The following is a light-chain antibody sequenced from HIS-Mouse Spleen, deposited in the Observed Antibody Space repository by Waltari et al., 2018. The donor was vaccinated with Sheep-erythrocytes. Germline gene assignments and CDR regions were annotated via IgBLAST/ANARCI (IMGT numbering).Light chain of an antibody. CDR2: GAS. Sequence: EIVLPQSPGTLSLSPGERATLSCRASQGVSSSYLDWYQQKPGQAPRLLIYGASSRATGSPDRFSGSGSGTDFTLTISRRRPEDFAVYDCQQYGSSPWTFGQGTNVEIK. CDR3: QQYGSSPWT. J-gene: IGKJ1*01. V-gene: IGKV3-20*01. CDR1: QGVSSSY.